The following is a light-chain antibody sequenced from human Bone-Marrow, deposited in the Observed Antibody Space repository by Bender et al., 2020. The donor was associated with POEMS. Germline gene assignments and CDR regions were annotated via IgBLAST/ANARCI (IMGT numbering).Light chain of an antibody. J-gene: IGLJ1*01. CDR2: EDS. CDR3: SSYTSSSSSV. V-gene: IGLV2-14*02. Sequence: QSALTQPASVSGSPGQSITISCTGTSSDVGSYNLVSWYQQHPGQVPKLMIYEDSSRPSGVPDRFSGSKSGTSASLAITGLRAEDEADYYCSSYTSSSSSVFGTGTKVTVL. CDR1: SSDVGSYNL.